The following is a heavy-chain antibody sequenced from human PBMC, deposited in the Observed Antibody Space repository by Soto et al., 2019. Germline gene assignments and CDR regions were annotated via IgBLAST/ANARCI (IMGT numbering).Heavy chain of an antibody. Sequence: QVQLQESGPGLVKPSQTLSLTCTVSGGSISSGDYYWSWIRQPPGKGLEWIGYIYYSGSTYYNPSLKRRVTIXXDXSXXQCSLKLSSVTAADTAVYYCARAPALGLMVYAPNYWGQGTLVTVSS. CDR1: GGSISSGDYY. CDR2: IYYSGST. V-gene: IGHV4-30-4*01. CDR3: ARAPALGLMVYAPNY. D-gene: IGHD2-8*01. J-gene: IGHJ4*02.